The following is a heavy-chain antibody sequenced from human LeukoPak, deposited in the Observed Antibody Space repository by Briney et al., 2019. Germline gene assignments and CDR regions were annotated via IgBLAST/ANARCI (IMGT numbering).Heavy chain of an antibody. CDR3: ARAEKQVALDAFDI. Sequence: PSETLSLTCTVSGGSISSYYWSWIRQSAGKGLEWIGRINTSGSTNYNPSPKSRVTMSSDTSKNQLSLKLRSVTAADTAVYYCARAEKQVALDAFDIWGQGTMVTVSS. CDR1: GGSISSYY. V-gene: IGHV4-4*07. J-gene: IGHJ3*02. CDR2: INTSGST.